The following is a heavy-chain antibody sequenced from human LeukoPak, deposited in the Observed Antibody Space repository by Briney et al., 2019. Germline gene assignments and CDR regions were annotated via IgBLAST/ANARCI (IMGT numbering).Heavy chain of an antibody. D-gene: IGHD3-10*01. CDR3: ARQAGSGGCLDY. V-gene: IGHV4-39*01. CDR2: IFYSWRT. J-gene: IGHJ4*02. CDR1: GDSIGSVDY. Sequence: SETVSLTCTVSGDSIGSVDYWASIRQPPGKGLEWIGSIFYSWRTYSNPSLQSRVTISVDTSKNQFSLKVTSVTAADTAVYYCARQAGSGGCLDYWGQGPLVPVPS.